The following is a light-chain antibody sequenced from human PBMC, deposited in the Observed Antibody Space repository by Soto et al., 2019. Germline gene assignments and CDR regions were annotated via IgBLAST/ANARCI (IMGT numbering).Light chain of an antibody. CDR3: QKYDSAPWT. CDR1: QGISNY. J-gene: IGKJ1*01. CDR2: AAS. V-gene: IGKV1-27*01. Sequence: DIXMTQSXSSXSASVRDRVTITCRASQGISNYLAWYQQKPGKVPKLLIYAASTLQSGVPSRFSGSGSGTDFTLTISSLQPEDVATYYCQKYDSAPWTFGQGTKVEIK.